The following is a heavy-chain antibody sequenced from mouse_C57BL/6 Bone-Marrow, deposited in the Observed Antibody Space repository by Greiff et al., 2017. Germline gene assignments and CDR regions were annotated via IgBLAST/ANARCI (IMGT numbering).Heavy chain of an antibody. J-gene: IGHJ2*01. CDR1: GFNIKDDY. CDR2: IDPENGDT. CDR3: TTSPTTAFDF. D-gene: IGHD1-2*01. Sequence: VQLQQSGAELVRPGASVKLSCKASGFNIKDDYMHWVKQRPEQGLEWIGWIDPENGDTEYASKFQGKATITADTSSNKAYLQLSSLTSEDTAVYCWTTSPTTAFDFWGQGTTLTVSS. V-gene: IGHV14-4*01.